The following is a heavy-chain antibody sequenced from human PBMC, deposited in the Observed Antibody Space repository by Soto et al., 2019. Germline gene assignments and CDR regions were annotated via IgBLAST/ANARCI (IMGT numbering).Heavy chain of an antibody. CDR3: ARGGKGRYYYDSSGYSLYYYYGMDV. Sequence: SVKVSCKASGGTFSSYAISWVRQAPGQGLEWMGGIIPIFGTANYAQKFQGRVTITADESTSTAYMELSSLRSEDTAVYYCARGGKGRYYYDSSGYSLYYYYGMDVWGQGTTVTVS. J-gene: IGHJ6*02. V-gene: IGHV1-69*13. CDR1: GGTFSSYA. CDR2: IIPIFGTA. D-gene: IGHD3-22*01.